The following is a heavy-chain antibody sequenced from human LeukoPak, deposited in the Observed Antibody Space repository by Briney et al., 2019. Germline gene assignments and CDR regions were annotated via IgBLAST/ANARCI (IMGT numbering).Heavy chain of an antibody. V-gene: IGHV3-23*01. Sequence: GGSLRLSCAASGFTFSSYSMTWVRQAPGKGLEWVSAIRGSGGSTTYADSLKGRFSISRDNSNNTLYLQMNSVRAEETAVYYCAKSFPPDGSGYWPYYFDYWGQGTLVTVSS. CDR1: GFTFSSYS. CDR3: AKSFPPDGSGYWPYYFDY. J-gene: IGHJ4*02. CDR2: IRGSGGST. D-gene: IGHD3-22*01.